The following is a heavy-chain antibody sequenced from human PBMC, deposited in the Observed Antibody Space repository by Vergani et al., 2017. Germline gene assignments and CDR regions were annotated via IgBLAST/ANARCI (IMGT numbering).Heavy chain of an antibody. V-gene: IGHV4-59*02. CDR2: VSFRGDT. D-gene: IGHD1-14*01. CDR1: GGSVNSYY. Sequence: QVKLQESGPGLVKPSETLSLTCTVSGGSVNSYYWSWIRQPPGKGLEWMGYVSFRGDTLYDPSVKGRMTISLNTSSNQFSLYLTSVTAADTAVYFCARDGMSPAEIDPKNAFHVWGQGTRVSV. CDR3: ARDGMSPAEIDPKNAFHV. J-gene: IGHJ3*01.